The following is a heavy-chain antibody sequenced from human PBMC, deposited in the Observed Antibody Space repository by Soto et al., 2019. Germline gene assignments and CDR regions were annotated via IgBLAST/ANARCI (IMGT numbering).Heavy chain of an antibody. CDR1: GFTFSNAW. CDR3: TTRPGRIVVVVAATGLGY. CDR2: IKSKTDGGTT. J-gene: IGHJ4*02. V-gene: IGHV3-15*01. D-gene: IGHD2-15*01. Sequence: EVQRVESGGGLLKPGASLRLSCAASGFTFSNAWMSWVRQAPGKGLEWVGRIKSKTDGGTTDYAAPVKGRFTISRDDSKNTLYLQMNSLKTEDTAVYYCTTRPGRIVVVVAATGLGYWGQGTLVTVSS.